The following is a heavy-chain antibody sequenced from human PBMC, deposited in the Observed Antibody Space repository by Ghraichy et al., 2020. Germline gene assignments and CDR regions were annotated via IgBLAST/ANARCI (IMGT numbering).Heavy chain of an antibody. CDR2: ISSSGST. CDR3: AKVRDSNQRTLHY. J-gene: IGHJ4*02. V-gene: IGHV4-4*07. CDR1: GGSIITYY. D-gene: IGHD1-14*01. Sequence: ETLSLTCTVSGGSIITYYWSWIRQPTGKGLEWIGRISSSGSTNYNPSLKSRLTMSVDTSKNQFSLKLSSVTAADTAVYYCAKVRDSNQRTLHYWGQGTLVTVSS.